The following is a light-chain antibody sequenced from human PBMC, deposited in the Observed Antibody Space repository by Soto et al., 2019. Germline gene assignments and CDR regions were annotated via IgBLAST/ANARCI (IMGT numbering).Light chain of an antibody. Sequence: QSVLTQPRSVSVAPGQSVTISCTGTSSDVGGYNYVSWYQQHPGKAPKLMIYDVSKRPSGVPDRFSGSKSGTSASLAITGLQAEDEADYYCQSYDSSLSVSYVFGTGTKVTVL. CDR1: SSDVGGYNY. J-gene: IGLJ1*01. V-gene: IGLV2-11*01. CDR3: QSYDSSLSVSYV. CDR2: DVS.